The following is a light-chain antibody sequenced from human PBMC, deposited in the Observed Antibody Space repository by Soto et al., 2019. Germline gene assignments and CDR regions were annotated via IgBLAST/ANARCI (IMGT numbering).Light chain of an antibody. CDR2: DAY. J-gene: IGKJ1*01. V-gene: IGKV3-15*01. Sequence: EIVMTQSPATLSVSPGERATLSCRASQGIGSTLAWYQQKPGQTPRLLIYDAYIRATGVPARFSASGSGTEFTLTINSLQSEDFATYYCQHYNTYPWTFGQGTKVEIK. CDR3: QHYNTYPWT. CDR1: QGIGST.